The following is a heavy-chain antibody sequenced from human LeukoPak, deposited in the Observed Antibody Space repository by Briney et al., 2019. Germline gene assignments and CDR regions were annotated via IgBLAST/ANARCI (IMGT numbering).Heavy chain of an antibody. CDR1: GFTFSSYA. D-gene: IGHD6-19*01. CDR2: ISGSGGNT. V-gene: IGHV3-23*01. Sequence: GGSLRLSCLASGFTFSSYAMSWVRQAPGKGLEWVSGISGSGGNTYHADSVKGRFTISRDNSKNTLYLEMKSLRAEDTAVYYCARLVWLDRNFDYRGQGALLTVSS. J-gene: IGHJ4*02. CDR3: ARLVWLDRNFDY.